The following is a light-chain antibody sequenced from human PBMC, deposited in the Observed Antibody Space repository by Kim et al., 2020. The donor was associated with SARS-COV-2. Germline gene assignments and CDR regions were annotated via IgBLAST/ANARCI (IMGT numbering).Light chain of an antibody. CDR3: NSRDNNDNVL. CDR1: SLRSYY. CDR2: GKN. V-gene: IGLV3-19*01. J-gene: IGLJ2*01. Sequence: ALGQTVRITCQGDSLRSYYTTWYQQKPGQAPIVVVYGKNNRPSGIPARFSGSSSGNTASLTITGTQAGDEADYYCNSRDNNDNVLFGGGTQLTVL.